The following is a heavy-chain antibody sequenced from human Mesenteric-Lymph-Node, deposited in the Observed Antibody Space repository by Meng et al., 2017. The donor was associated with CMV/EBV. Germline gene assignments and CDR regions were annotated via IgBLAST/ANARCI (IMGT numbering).Heavy chain of an antibody. Sequence: GGSLRLSCAASGFTFSDYYMNWVRQAPGKGLEWVSSMSSSRTIYYADSVKGRFTISRDNAKNSLYLQMNSLRAEDTAVYYCARDGGYYFDYWGQGTLVTVSS. V-gene: IGHV3-69-1*02. J-gene: IGHJ4*02. CDR1: GFTFSDYY. CDR3: ARDGGYYFDY. CDR2: MSSSRTI. D-gene: IGHD3-3*01.